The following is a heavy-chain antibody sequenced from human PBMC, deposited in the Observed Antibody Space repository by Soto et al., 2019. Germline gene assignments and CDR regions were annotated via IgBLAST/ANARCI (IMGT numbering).Heavy chain of an antibody. J-gene: IGHJ6*03. D-gene: IGHD3-10*01. CDR1: GNTFTSYD. V-gene: IGHV1-8*01. Sequence: QVQLVQSGAAVQKPGASVKVSCKASGNTFTSYDINWVRQANGQEREWMVWMNPNSGNTGYAQKFQGRATMTRNNSIRRAYMELSSLRSEDTAVYYCASPGPGSEKEDYDCYIDVWGKGSTVTVSS. CDR3: ASPGPGSEKEDYDCYIDV. CDR2: MNPNSGNT.